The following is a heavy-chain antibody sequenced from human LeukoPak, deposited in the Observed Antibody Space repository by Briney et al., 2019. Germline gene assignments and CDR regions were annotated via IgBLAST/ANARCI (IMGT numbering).Heavy chain of an antibody. CDR2: INPSGGST. D-gene: IGHD3-22*01. CDR3: ARGRPTSYYGRSAYKKTSYFYGLDV. CDR1: GYTFTSYY. J-gene: IGHJ6*02. Sequence: ASVKVSCKASGYTFTSYYMHWVRQAPGQGLEWMGIINPSGGSTSYAQKFQGRVTITADESTSTAYMELSSLQSEDTAVYYCARGRPTSYYGRSAYKKTSYFYGLDVWGQGTTVTVSS. V-gene: IGHV1-46*01.